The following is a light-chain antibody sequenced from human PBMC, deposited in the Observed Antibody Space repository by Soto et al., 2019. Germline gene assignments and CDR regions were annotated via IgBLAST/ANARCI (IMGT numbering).Light chain of an antibody. J-gene: IGKJ2*01. V-gene: IGKV3-15*01. Sequence: EIVMTQSPATLSVSPGERATLSCRASQSVSSKLAWFQQKPGQAPSLLIYGVSTRATGVPVRFSGSGSGTEFTLNVNSLQSEDFAVYYCQRYNNWPHPVGQGTKLEIK. CDR1: QSVSSK. CDR2: GVS. CDR3: QRYNNWPHP.